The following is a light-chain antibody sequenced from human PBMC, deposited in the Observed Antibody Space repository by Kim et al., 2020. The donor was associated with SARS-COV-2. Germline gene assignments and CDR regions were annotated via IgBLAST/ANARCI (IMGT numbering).Light chain of an antibody. CDR1: NSNIGTNY. V-gene: IGLV1-51*01. J-gene: IGLJ2*01. CDR2: ANN. CDR3: GTWDNSLNGVV. Sequence: GQKVTISCSGSNSNIGTNYVTWYQQLPGTAPKLLIYANNKRHSGITDRFSGSKSGTSATLGITGLQTGDGAEYYCGTWDNSLNGVVFGGGTQLTVL.